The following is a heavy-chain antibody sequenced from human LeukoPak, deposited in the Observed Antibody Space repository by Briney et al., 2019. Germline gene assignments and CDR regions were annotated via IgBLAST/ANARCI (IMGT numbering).Heavy chain of an antibody. J-gene: IGHJ4*02. CDR1: GFSFSSYG. D-gene: IGHD5-18*01. Sequence: GRSLRLSCAASGFSFSSYGMHWVRQAPGKGLEWVAVIWYDGTNKYYADSVKGRFTISRDNSKNTLYLQMNSLRAEETAVYYCARDQRGFSYSKYYFDYWGQGTLVTVSS. CDR2: IWYDGTNK. CDR3: ARDQRGFSYSKYYFDY. V-gene: IGHV3-33*01.